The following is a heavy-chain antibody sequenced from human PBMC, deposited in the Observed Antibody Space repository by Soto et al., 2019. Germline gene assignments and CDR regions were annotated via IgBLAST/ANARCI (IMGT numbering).Heavy chain of an antibody. CDR1: GYPVTAYY. J-gene: IGHJ3*02. Sequence: QLHLVQSGAVVKKPGASVTVSCSASGYPVTAYYMHWVRQAPGRGLEWMGGINPATGAAKYTQTFPGRGTMTRNTSTSTVLMELSGLTSEDPAVFYCARGGGVGVAGSAAFEMWGQGTLVTVSS. CDR3: ARGGGVGVAGSAAFEM. D-gene: IGHD3-3*01. CDR2: INPATGAA. V-gene: IGHV1-2*02.